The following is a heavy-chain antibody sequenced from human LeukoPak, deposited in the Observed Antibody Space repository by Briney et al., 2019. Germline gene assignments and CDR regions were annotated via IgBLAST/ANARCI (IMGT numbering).Heavy chain of an antibody. CDR2: INPNSGGT. Sequence: GASVKVSCKASGYTFTGYYTHWVRQAPGQGLEWMGWINPNSGGTNYAQKFQGRVTMTRDTPISTAYMELSRLRSDDTAVYYCARFDQYYDFWSGFLLYWGQGTLVTVSS. CDR3: ARFDQYYDFWSGFLLY. D-gene: IGHD3-3*01. J-gene: IGHJ4*02. CDR1: GYTFTGYY. V-gene: IGHV1-2*02.